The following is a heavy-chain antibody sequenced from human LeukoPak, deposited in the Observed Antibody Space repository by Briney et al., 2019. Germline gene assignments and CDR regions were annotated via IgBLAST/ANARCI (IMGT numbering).Heavy chain of an antibody. CDR3: ARDNNSSSWPH. CDR1: GGSISSYY. Sequence: SETLSLTCTVSGGSISSYYWSWLRQPAGKGLECLGVIYTTGSTNYNPSLKSRVTISVDTSKNQFSLKLSSVTAADTAVYYCARDNNSSSWPHWGQGTLVTVSS. D-gene: IGHD6-13*01. J-gene: IGHJ4*02. V-gene: IGHV4-4*07. CDR2: IYTTGST.